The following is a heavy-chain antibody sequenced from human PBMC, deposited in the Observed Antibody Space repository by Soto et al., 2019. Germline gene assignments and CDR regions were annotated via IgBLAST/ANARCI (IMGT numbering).Heavy chain of an antibody. V-gene: IGHV3-21*02. J-gene: IGHJ4*02. CDR2: ISSRSSYM. CDR3: APISRPL. CDR1: GFTFSSHT. Sequence: EVQLVESGGGLVKPGGSLRLSCAASGFTFSSHTMTWVRQTPGKGLEWVSSISSRSSYMYYADSVRGRFTISRDDAKNSLYLQMNSLRSEDTAVYYCAPISRPLWGQGTLVTVSS.